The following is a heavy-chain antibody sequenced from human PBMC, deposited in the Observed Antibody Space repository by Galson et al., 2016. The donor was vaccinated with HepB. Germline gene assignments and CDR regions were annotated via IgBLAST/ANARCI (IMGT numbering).Heavy chain of an antibody. CDR2: ISGSGNST. CDR3: ASVGYTKGWFDP. J-gene: IGHJ5*02. V-gene: IGHV3-23*01. D-gene: IGHD6-13*01. CDR1: GFNFNFYA. Sequence: SLRLSCAASGFNFNFYALSWVRQAPGKGLQWVSSISGSGNSTYYADSVKGRFDISRDTSKNTLILQMNNLRDDDTAVYFCASVGYTKGWFDPWGQGTHVTVSS.